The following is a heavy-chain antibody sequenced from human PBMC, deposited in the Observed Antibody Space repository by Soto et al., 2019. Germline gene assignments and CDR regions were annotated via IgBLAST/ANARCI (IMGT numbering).Heavy chain of an antibody. J-gene: IGHJ4*02. CDR1: GFTFSNFG. CDR2: TSYDGSDT. Sequence: GGSLRLSCAASGFTFSNFGMHWVRQAPGKGLEWVAATSYDGSDTDYADSVKGRFTISRDHTRNRLYLQMNSLRPEDTAFYYCAKSPYSSSSGLLDYWGQGTLVTVSS. CDR3: AKSPYSSSSGLLDY. V-gene: IGHV3-30*18. D-gene: IGHD6-6*01.